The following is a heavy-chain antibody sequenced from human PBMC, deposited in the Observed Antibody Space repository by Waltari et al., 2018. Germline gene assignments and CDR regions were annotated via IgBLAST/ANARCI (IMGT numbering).Heavy chain of an antibody. D-gene: IGHD2-15*01. J-gene: IGHJ6*03. V-gene: IGHV3-74*01. CDR1: GFTCSNSR. CDR2: INKDGSSI. Sequence: EVQLVESGGRLVPPGGSLRISCAVSGFTCSNSRMHWVRQAQGKWLVWVARINKDGSSISYADSVEGRFTISRDNAKKTLYLQMNSLRAEDTGVYYCAREGPQLSDYMDVWGKGTTVNVSS. CDR3: AREGPQLSDYMDV.